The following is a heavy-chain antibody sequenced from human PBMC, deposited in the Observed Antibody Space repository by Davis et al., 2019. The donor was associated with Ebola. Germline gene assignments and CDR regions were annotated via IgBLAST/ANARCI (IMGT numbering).Heavy chain of an antibody. CDR2: IYYSGST. V-gene: IGHV4-59*01. CDR3: ASINSGSYTNAFDI. D-gene: IGHD1-26*01. Sequence: GSLRLSCTVSGGSISSYYRSWIRQPPGKGLEWIGYIYYSGSTNYNPSLKSRVTISVDTSKNQFSLKLSSVTAADTAVYYCASINSGSYTNAFDIWGQGTMVTVSS. CDR1: GGSISSYY. J-gene: IGHJ3*02.